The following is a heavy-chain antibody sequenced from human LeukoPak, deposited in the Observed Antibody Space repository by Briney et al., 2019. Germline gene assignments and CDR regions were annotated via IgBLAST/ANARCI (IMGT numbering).Heavy chain of an antibody. Sequence: PGGSLRLSCAASGFTFSSHGMHWVRQAPGKGLEWVAFIRHDASNKFYADSVKGRFTISRDNSRNTLYLQMNSLRAEDTAVYYCAKGRGWYFDYWGQGTLVTVSS. CDR1: GFTFSSHG. CDR2: IRHDASNK. V-gene: IGHV3-30*02. CDR3: AKGRGWYFDY. D-gene: IGHD6-19*01. J-gene: IGHJ4*02.